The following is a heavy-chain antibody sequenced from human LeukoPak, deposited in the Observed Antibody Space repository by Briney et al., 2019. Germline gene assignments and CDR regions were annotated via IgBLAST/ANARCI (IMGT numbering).Heavy chain of an antibody. CDR3: ARDWIAAAGTLNWFDP. Sequence: ASVKVSCKASGYTFTSYGISWVRQAPGQGLEWMGWIIAYNGNTNYAQKLQGRVTMTTDTSTSTAYMELRSLRSDDTAVYYCARDWIAAAGTLNWFDPWGQGTLVTVSS. D-gene: IGHD6-13*01. V-gene: IGHV1-18*01. J-gene: IGHJ5*02. CDR2: IIAYNGNT. CDR1: GYTFTSYG.